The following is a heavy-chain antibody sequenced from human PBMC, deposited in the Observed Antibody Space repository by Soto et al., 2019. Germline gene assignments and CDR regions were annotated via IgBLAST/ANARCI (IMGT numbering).Heavy chain of an antibody. V-gene: IGHV3-48*01. CDR2: ISSSSSTI. D-gene: IGHD3-22*01. CDR3: ARDSDDSIGYYLLWVYYFDY. J-gene: IGHJ4*02. CDR1: GFTFSSYS. Sequence: EVQLVESGGGLVQPGGSLRLSCAASGFTFSSYSMNWVRQAPGKGLEWVSYISSSSSTIYYADCVKGRFTISRDNAKSSLYLQMNSLRAEYTGVYYCARDSDDSIGYYLLWVYYFDYWGQGSLVTVSA.